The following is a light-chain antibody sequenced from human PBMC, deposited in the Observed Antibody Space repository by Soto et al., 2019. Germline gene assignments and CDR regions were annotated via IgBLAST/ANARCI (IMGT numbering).Light chain of an antibody. CDR3: NSYTNSSAVV. CDR1: RDDIGAYDY. V-gene: IGLV2-14*01. CDR2: EVT. J-gene: IGLJ2*01. Sequence: QSALTQPASVSGSPGQSITISCAGTRDDIGAYDYVSWYQQHPGNAPKLLVYEVTNRPSGVSDRFSGSKSGNTASLTISGLQAEDEADYYCNSYTNSSAVVFGGGTQLTVL.